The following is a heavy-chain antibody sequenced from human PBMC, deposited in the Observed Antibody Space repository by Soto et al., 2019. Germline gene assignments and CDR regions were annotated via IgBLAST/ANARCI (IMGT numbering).Heavy chain of an antibody. D-gene: IGHD2-21*02. V-gene: IGHV1-69*06. Sequence: QVPLVQSGPEVKKPGSSVNISCTAPKTTFSDYGLNWVRQAPGQGLEWMGGIIPFLGTINYAQKFQGRVTINADKSSNTVYMAVSSLTSEDTAVYYCASGTLFCAGDCYFEHWGLGTVVTVSS. CDR1: KTTFSDYG. CDR3: ASGTLFCAGDCYFEH. CDR2: IIPFLGTI. J-gene: IGHJ4*02.